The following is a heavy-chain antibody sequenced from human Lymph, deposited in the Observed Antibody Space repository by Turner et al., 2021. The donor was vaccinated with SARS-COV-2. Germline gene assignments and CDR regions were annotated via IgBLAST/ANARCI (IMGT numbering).Heavy chain of an antibody. CDR2: ISWNSGSI. J-gene: IGHJ6*02. Sequence: EVQLVESGGGLVQAGRSLRPSCAANGFTLAEYAMHWVRQAPGKGMEWVSGISWNSGSIGDADSVKGRFTSYRDNAKNSLYLQMNSLRAEDTALYYCAKGRRFGMDVWGQVTTVTVSS. CDR3: AKGRRFGMDV. CDR1: GFTLAEYA. V-gene: IGHV3-9*01.